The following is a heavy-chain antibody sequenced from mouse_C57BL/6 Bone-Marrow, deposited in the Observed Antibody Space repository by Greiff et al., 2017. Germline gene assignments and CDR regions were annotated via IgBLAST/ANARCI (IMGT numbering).Heavy chain of an antibody. Sequence: VQLQQSGPGLVAPSQSLSITCTVSGFSLTSYGVDWVRQSPGKGLEWLGVIWGVGSTTYNSDLKSRLSISKDNSKSQVSLKMNSLQTDDTAMYYCALLTGTWFAYWGQGTLVTVSA. CDR1: GFSLTSYG. CDR3: ALLTGTWFAY. CDR2: IWGVGST. V-gene: IGHV2-6*01. J-gene: IGHJ3*01. D-gene: IGHD4-1*01.